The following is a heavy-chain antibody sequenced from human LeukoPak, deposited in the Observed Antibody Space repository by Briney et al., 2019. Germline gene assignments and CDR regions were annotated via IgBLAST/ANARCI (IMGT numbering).Heavy chain of an antibody. V-gene: IGHV6-1*01. J-gene: IGHJ4*02. CDR1: GDCVSTNSAA. D-gene: IGHD5-12*01. Sequence: SQTLSLTCAISGDCVSTNSAAWNWIRQSPARGLEWLGRTYYRSKGYNDYAVSVKSRIAINPDTSKNQFSLQLNSVTPEDKAVYYCARDKGGSGYDHLDSWGQGTLVTVSS. CDR3: ARDKGGSGYDHLDS. CDR2: TYYRSKGYN.